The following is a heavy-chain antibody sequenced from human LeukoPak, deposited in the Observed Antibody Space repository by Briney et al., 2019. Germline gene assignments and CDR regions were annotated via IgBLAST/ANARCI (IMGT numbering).Heavy chain of an antibody. Sequence: ASVKVSCKASGYTFPGYYMHWVRQAPGQGLEWMRWINPNSGGTNYAQKFQGRVTMTRDTSISTAYMELSRLRSDDTAVYYCAREHSSSSGKVFDYWGQGTLVTVSS. CDR1: GYTFPGYY. J-gene: IGHJ4*02. CDR3: AREHSSSSGKVFDY. V-gene: IGHV1-2*02. CDR2: INPNSGGT. D-gene: IGHD6-6*01.